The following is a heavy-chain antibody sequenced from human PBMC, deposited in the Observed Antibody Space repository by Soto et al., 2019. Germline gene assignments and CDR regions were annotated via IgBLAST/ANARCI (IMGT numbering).Heavy chain of an antibody. CDR2: IYYSGNT. D-gene: IGHD2-15*01. J-gene: IGHJ4*02. Sequence: QLQLQESGPGLVKPSETLSLTCTVSGGSISSNNYFWGWIRQPPGTGLEWMGSIYYSGNTYYNPSRKSRVTISLDTSKKQYSLKLSSVTAADTALYYCARLFVVVGATPYFDFWGQGTLVTVSS. CDR1: GGSISSNNYF. CDR3: ARLFVVVGATPYFDF. V-gene: IGHV4-39*01.